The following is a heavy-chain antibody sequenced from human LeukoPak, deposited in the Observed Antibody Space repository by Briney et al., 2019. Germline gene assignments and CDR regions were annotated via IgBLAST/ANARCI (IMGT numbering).Heavy chain of an antibody. Sequence: GGSLRLSCAASGFTFNNAWMNWVRQAPGKGLEWVSAISGSGGSTYYADSVKGRFTISRDNSKNTLYLQMNSLRAEDTAVYYCAKVTAVAGIIDYWGQGTLVTVSS. V-gene: IGHV3-23*01. CDR1: GFTFNNAW. CDR3: AKVTAVAGIIDY. CDR2: ISGSGGST. J-gene: IGHJ4*02. D-gene: IGHD6-19*01.